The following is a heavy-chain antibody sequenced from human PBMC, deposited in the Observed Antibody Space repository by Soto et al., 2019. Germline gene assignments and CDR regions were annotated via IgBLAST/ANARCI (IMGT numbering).Heavy chain of an antibody. J-gene: IGHJ4*02. CDR1: GASVSSGGYY. CDR2: IFYTGST. Sequence: SETLSLTCTVSGASVSSGGYYWSWIRQPPGKGLEWIGYIFYTGSTTYNPSLKSRVTVSLDTSKNQFSLKLTSVTAADTAIYYCARAGRYTASYWGQGTLVTVS. D-gene: IGHD1-20*01. CDR3: ARAGRYTASY. V-gene: IGHV4-61*08.